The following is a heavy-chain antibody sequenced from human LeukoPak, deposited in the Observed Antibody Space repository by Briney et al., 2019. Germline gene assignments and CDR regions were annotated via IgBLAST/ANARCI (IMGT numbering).Heavy chain of an antibody. Sequence: GESLKISCKGSGYTFSTYWIAWVRQMPGKGLEWMGIIYPGDSETRYSPSFQGQVTISADKAISTAYLQWSSLKASDSAMYYCARQSEYSSGWYTIDWGQGTLVTVSS. D-gene: IGHD6-19*01. CDR3: ARQSEYSSGWYTID. V-gene: IGHV5-51*01. CDR2: IYPGDSET. CDR1: GYTFSTYW. J-gene: IGHJ4*02.